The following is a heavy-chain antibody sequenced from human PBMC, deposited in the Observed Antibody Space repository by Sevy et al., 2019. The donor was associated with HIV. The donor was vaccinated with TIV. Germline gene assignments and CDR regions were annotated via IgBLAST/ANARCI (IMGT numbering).Heavy chain of an antibody. CDR1: GFTFSSYA. V-gene: IGHV3-30-3*01. CDR3: ARDGTVTTRAVLYYYGMDV. D-gene: IGHD4-4*01. Sequence: GGSLRLSCAASGFTFSSYAMHWVHQAPGKGLEWVAVISYDGSNKYYADSVKGRFTISRDNSKNTLYLQMNSLRAEDTAVYYCARDGTVTTRAVLYYYGMDVWGQGTTVTVS. J-gene: IGHJ6*02. CDR2: ISYDGSNK.